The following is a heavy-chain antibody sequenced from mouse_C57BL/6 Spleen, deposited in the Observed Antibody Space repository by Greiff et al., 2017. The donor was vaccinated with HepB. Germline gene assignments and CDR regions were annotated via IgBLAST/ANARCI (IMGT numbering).Heavy chain of an antibody. CDR1: GYTFTSYW. Sequence: QVQLKQPGAELVKPGASVKMSCKASGYTFTSYWITWVKQRPGQGLEWSGDIYPGSGSTNYNEKFKSKATLTVDTSSSTAYMQLSSLTSEDSAVYYCARSLDYRNYGGFAYGGQGTLVTVSA. CDR2: IYPGSGST. V-gene: IGHV1-55*01. J-gene: IGHJ3*01. D-gene: IGHD2-1*01. CDR3: ARSLDYRNYGGFAY.